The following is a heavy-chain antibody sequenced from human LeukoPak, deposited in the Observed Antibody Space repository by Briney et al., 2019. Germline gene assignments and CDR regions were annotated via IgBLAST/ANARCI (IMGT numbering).Heavy chain of an antibody. V-gene: IGHV1-8*01. CDR2: MNPNSGNT. Sequence: ASVKVSCKASGYTFTSYDINRVRQATGQGLEWMGWMNPNSGNTGYAQKFQGRVTMTRNTSISTAYMELSSLRSEDTVVYARGLPVSGSGYLMDYYYYGMDVWGQGTTVTVSS. D-gene: IGHD3-22*01. CDR1: GYTFTSYD. J-gene: IGHJ6*02. CDR3: GLPVSGSGYLMDYYYYGMDV.